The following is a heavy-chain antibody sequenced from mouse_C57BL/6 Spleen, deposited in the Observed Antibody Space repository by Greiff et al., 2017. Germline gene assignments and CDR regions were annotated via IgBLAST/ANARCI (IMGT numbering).Heavy chain of an antibody. D-gene: IGHD2-1*01. CDR3: ARWDGNSDYYAMDY. J-gene: IGHJ4*01. V-gene: IGHV1-82*01. CDR1: GYAFSSSW. Sequence: VKLQESGPELVKPGASVKISCKASGYAFSSSWMNWVKQRPGKGLEWIGRIYPGDGDTNYNGKFKGKATLTADKSSSTAYMQLSSLTSEDSAVDFCARWDGNSDYYAMDYWGQGTSVTVSS. CDR2: IYPGDGDT.